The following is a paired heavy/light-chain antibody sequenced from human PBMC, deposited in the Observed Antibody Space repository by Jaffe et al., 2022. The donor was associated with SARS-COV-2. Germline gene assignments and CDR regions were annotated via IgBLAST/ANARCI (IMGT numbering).Heavy chain of an antibody. CDR1: GFTFSSYW. Sequence: EVQLVESGGGLVQPGGSLRLSCAASGFTFSSYWMSWVRQAPGKGLEWVANIKQDGSEKYYVDSVKGRFTISRDNAKNSLYLQMNSLRAEDTAVYYCARYYYDSSGYYPRAYYYYYYGMDVWGQGTTVTVSS. V-gene: IGHV3-7*01. CDR2: IKQDGSEK. J-gene: IGHJ6*02. D-gene: IGHD3-22*01. CDR3: ARYYYDSSGYYPRAYYYYYYGMDV.
Light chain of an antibody. V-gene: IGLV2-14*01. J-gene: IGLJ2*01. CDR3: SSYTSSSTLGV. CDR1: SSDVGGYNY. CDR2: EVS. Sequence: QSALTQPASVSGSPGQSITISCTGTSSDVGGYNYVSWYQQHPGKAPKLMIYEVSNRPSGVSNRFSGSKSGNTASLTISGLQAEDEADYYCSSYTSSSTLGVFGGGTKLTVL.